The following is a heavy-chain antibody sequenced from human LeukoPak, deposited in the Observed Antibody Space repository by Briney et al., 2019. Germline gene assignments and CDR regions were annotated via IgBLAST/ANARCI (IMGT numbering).Heavy chain of an antibody. CDR1: GFTVITND. D-gene: IGHD1-14*01. V-gene: IGHV3-53*01. CDR2: LYSDGNT. Sequence: GGSLRLSCAASGFTVITNDMTWVRQAPGKGLEWVSVLYSDGNTKYADSVQGRFTISRDNSKNTLYLEMNSLSPDDTAVYNCARGVEPLAANTLAYWGQGTLVTVSS. CDR3: ARGVEPLAANTLAY. J-gene: IGHJ4*02.